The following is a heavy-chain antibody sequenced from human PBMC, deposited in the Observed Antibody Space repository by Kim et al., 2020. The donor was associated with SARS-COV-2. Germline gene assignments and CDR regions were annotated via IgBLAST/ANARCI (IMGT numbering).Heavy chain of an antibody. CDR2: IYYSGST. J-gene: IGHJ5*02. CDR3: ARDHRRPPTNDNWFDP. D-gene: IGHD1-1*01. CDR1: GGSISSGGYY. V-gene: IGHV4-31*03. Sequence: SETLSLTCTVSGGSISSGGYYWSWIRQHPGKGLEWIGYIYYSGSTYYNPSLKSRVTISVDTSKNQFSLKLSSVTAADTAVYYCARDHRRPPTNDNWFDPWGQGTLVTVSS.